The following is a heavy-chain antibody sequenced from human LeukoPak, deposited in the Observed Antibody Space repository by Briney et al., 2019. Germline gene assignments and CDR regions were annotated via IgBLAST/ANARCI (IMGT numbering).Heavy chain of an antibody. V-gene: IGHV4-59*01. CDR1: GGSISSYY. Sequence: PSETLSLTCTVSGGSISSYYCSWIRQPPGKGLEWIGYIYYSGSTNYNPSLKSRVTISVDTSKNQFSLKLSSVTAADTAVYYCARVKGVGRYFDLWGRGTLVTVSS. D-gene: IGHD2-8*01. J-gene: IGHJ2*01. CDR2: IYYSGST. CDR3: ARVKGVGRYFDL.